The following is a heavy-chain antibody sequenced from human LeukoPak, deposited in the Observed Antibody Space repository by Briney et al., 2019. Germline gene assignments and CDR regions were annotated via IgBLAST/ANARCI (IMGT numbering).Heavy chain of an antibody. CDR1: GGTFSSYA. Sequence: ASVKVSCKASGGTFSSYAISWVRQAPGQGLEWMGGIIPIFGTANYAQKFQGRVTITTDESTSTAYMELSSLRSEDTAVYYCAAPDCSSTSRYSGLRFDYWSQGTLVTVSP. CDR2: IIPIFGTA. J-gene: IGHJ4*02. D-gene: IGHD2-2*01. CDR3: AAPDCSSTSRYSGLRFDY. V-gene: IGHV1-69*05.